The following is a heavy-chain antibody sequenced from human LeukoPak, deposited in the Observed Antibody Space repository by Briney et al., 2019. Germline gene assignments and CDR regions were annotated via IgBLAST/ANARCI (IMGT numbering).Heavy chain of an antibody. Sequence: TSETLSLTCTVSGGSISSGGYSWRWIRQPPGKGLEWIGYIYHSGSTYYNPSLKSRVTISVDRSKNQFSLKLSSVTAADTAVYYCARGSGGGDSTYQNQYFQHWGQGTLVTVSS. J-gene: IGHJ1*01. CDR2: IYHSGST. D-gene: IGHD2-21*02. CDR1: GGSISSGGYS. CDR3: ARGSGGGDSTYQNQYFQH. V-gene: IGHV4-30-2*01.